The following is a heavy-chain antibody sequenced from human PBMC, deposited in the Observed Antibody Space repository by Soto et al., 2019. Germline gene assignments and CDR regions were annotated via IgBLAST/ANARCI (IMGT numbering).Heavy chain of an antibody. CDR1: GFTFSSYW. V-gene: IGHV3-7*01. D-gene: IGHD3-10*01. J-gene: IGHJ5*02. CDR2: IKQDGSEK. CDR3: AREIGWFGANWFDP. Sequence: GGSLRLSCAASGFTFSSYWMSWVRQAPGKGLEWVANIKQDGSEKYYVDSVKGRFTISRDNAKNSLYLQMNSLRAEDTAVYYCAREIGWFGANWFDPWGQGTLVTVSS.